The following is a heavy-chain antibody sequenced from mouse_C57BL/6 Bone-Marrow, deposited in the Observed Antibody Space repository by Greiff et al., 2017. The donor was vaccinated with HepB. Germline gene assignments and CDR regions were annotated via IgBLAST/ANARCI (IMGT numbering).Heavy chain of an antibody. V-gene: IGHV3-1*01. D-gene: IGHD1-1*01. CDR1: GYSITSGYD. CDR3: ARNYYYGSSYLYWYFDV. J-gene: IGHJ1*03. Sequence: EVQLQESGPGMVKPSQSLSLTCTVTGYSITSGYDWHWIRHFPGNKLEWMGYISYSGSTNYNPSLKSRISITHDTSKNHFFLKLNSVTTEDTATYYCARNYYYGSSYLYWYFDVWGTGTTVTVSS. CDR2: ISYSGST.